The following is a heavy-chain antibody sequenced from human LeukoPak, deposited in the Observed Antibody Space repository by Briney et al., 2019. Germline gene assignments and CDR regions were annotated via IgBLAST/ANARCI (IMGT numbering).Heavy chain of an antibody. Sequence: SETLSLTCAVYGGSFSGYYWSWIRQPPGKGLEWIGEISHSGSTNYNPSLKSRVTISVDTSKNQFSLKLSSVTAADTAVYYCARWSAAAAGDYYYYYGMDVWGQGTTVTVSS. V-gene: IGHV4-34*01. J-gene: IGHJ6*02. CDR1: GGSFSGYY. D-gene: IGHD6-13*01. CDR3: ARWSAAAAGDYYYYYGMDV. CDR2: ISHSGST.